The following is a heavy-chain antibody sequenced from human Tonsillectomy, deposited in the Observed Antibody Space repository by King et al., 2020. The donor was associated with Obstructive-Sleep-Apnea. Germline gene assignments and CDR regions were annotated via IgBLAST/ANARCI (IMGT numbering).Heavy chain of an antibody. Sequence: DVQLVESGGGLVKPGGSLRLSCAASGFTFSSYSMNWVCQAPGKGLEWVSSISSSSSYIYYADSVKGRFTISRDNAKNSLYLQMNSLRAEDTAVYYCARSRTMLVVVIPDYWGQGTLVTVSS. CDR2: ISSSSSYI. D-gene: IGHD3-22*01. J-gene: IGHJ4*02. CDR3: ARSRTMLVVVIPDY. CDR1: GFTFSSYS. V-gene: IGHV3-21*01.